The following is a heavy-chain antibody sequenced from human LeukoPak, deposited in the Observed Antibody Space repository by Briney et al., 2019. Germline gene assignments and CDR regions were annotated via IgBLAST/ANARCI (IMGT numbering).Heavy chain of an antibody. J-gene: IGHJ4*02. CDR1: GFTFSNAW. CDR3: TTDRITMVQGAIIRLDYFDY. CDR2: IKSKTDGGTT. D-gene: IGHD3-10*01. V-gene: IGHV3-15*01. Sequence: PGGSLRLSCAASGFTFSNAWMSWVRQAPGKGLEWVGRIKSKTDGGTTDYAAPVKGRFTISRDDSKNTLYLQMNSLKTEDTAVYYCTTDRITMVQGAIIRLDYFDYWGQGTLVTVSS.